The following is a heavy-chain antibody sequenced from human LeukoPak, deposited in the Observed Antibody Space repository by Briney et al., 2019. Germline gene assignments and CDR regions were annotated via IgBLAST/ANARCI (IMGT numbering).Heavy chain of an antibody. CDR2: IKKTGSET. V-gene: IGHV3-7*01. J-gene: IGHJ4*02. D-gene: IGHD2-15*01. Sequence: QAGGSLRLSCAASGFTFSNSWMSWVRQAPGKGLEWVAYIKKTGSETYYVDSVKGRFTITRDNARNSLFLQMNSLRAEDTAVYYCAREDGYCSGGNCYLYFDSWGQGTLVTVSS. CDR1: GFTFSNSW. CDR3: AREDGYCSGGNCYLYFDS.